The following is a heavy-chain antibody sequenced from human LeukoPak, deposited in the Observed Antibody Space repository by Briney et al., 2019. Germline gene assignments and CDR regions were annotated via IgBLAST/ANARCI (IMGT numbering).Heavy chain of an antibody. V-gene: IGHV4-59*08. J-gene: IGHJ5*02. D-gene: IGHD1-14*01. CDR3: ARTPPGGNNWFDP. CDR2: IYDGGST. CDR1: GGSFSGYY. Sequence: SETLSLTCAVYGGSFSGYYWSWIRQPPGKGLEWIGYIYDGGSTTYNPSLRSRVIISADTSKSQFSLSLRSVTAADTAVYYCARTPPGGNNWFDPWGQGTLVTVSS.